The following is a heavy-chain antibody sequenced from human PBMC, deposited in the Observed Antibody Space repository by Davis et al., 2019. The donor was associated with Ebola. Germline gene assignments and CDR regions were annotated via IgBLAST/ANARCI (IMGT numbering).Heavy chain of an antibody. V-gene: IGHV3-21*01. CDR1: GFTFSSYS. J-gene: IGHJ5*02. D-gene: IGHD2-2*01. CDR2: ISSSSSYI. CDR3: ARDRSGDIVVVPAAMNP. Sequence: GESLKISCAASGFTFSSYSMNWVRQAPGKGLEWVSSISSSSSYIYYADSVKGRFTISRDNAKNLLYLQMNSLRAEDTAVYYCARDRSGDIVVVPAAMNPWGQGTLVTVSS.